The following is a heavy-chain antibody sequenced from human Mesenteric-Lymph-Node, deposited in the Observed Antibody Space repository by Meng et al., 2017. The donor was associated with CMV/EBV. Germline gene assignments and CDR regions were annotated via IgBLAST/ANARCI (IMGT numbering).Heavy chain of an antibody. Sequence: GESLKISCAASGFSDRTNYMAWVRQAPGKGLEWVSVIYTGGGTYYADSVKGRFTISRDTSRNTLYLQMNSLRAEDTAVYYCAREGGSYYYFDYWGQGTLVTVSS. D-gene: IGHD1-26*01. CDR2: IYTGGGT. CDR1: GFSDRTNY. V-gene: IGHV3-53*01. CDR3: AREGGSYYYFDY. J-gene: IGHJ4*02.